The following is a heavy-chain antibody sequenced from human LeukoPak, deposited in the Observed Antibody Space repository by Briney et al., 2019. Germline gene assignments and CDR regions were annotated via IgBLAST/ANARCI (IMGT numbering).Heavy chain of an antibody. J-gene: IGHJ4*02. D-gene: IGHD6-25*01. CDR2: IYSGGST. V-gene: IGHV3-66*01. CDR3: AKDQSKPEIITAQDY. CDR1: GFTLGSNY. Sequence: PGGSLRLSCAASGFTLGSNYMSWVRQAPGEGLEWVSVIYSGGSTSYADSVKGRFTISRDNSKNTLYLPMNSLRATDTAVYYFAKDQSKPEIITAQDYWGQGTPVTVSS.